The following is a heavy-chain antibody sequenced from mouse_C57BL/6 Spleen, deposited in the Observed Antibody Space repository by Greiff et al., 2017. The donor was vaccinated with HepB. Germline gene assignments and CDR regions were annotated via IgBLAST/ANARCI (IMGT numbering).Heavy chain of an antibody. CDR2: INPSSGYT. J-gene: IGHJ4*01. CDR3: ARSDGSSSYYDMDY. Sequence: QVQLQQSGAELARPGASVKMSCKASGYTFTSYTMHWVKQRPGQGLEWIGYINPSSGYTKYNQKFKDKATLTADKSSSTAYMQLSSLTSEDSAVYYCARSDGSSSYYDMDYWGQGTSVTVSS. D-gene: IGHD1-1*01. V-gene: IGHV1-4*01. CDR1: GYTFTSYT.